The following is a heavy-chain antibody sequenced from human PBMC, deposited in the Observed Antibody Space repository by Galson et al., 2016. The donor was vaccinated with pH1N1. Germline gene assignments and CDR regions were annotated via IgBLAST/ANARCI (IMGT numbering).Heavy chain of an antibody. CDR3: ARQNDYGDYRGDAFDI. CDR1: GYNFATSW. J-gene: IGHJ3*02. Sequence: QSGAEVKKPGESLKISCKGSGYNFATSWIGWVRQMPGKGLEWMGIIYLGGSHIRYSPPFQGQVTISADKSINIVYLQWSSLKASDTAIYYCARQNDYGDYRGDAFDIWGQGTMVIVSS. V-gene: IGHV5-51*01. CDR2: IYLGGSHI. D-gene: IGHD4-17*01.